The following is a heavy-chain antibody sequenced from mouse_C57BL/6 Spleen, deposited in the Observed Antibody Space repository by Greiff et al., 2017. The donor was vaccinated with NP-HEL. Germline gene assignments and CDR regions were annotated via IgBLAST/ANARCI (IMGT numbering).Heavy chain of an antibody. D-gene: IGHD1-1*01. CDR1: GFTFSDYG. CDR2: ISSGSSTI. Sequence: EVHLVESGGGLVKPGGSLKLSCAASGFTFSDYGMHWVRQAPEKGLEWVAYISSGSSTIYYADTVKGRFTISRDNAKNTLFLQMTSLRSEDTAMYYCARWYYYGSSYYAMDYWGQGTSVTVSS. V-gene: IGHV5-17*01. J-gene: IGHJ4*01. CDR3: ARWYYYGSSYYAMDY.